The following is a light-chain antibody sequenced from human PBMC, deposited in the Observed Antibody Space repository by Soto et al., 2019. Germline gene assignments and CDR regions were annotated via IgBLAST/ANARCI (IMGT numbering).Light chain of an antibody. CDR2: GAS. Sequence: EFVLTQPPGKLSLSPGERATLSCRASQSISSSFLAWYQQKPGQAPRLLIYGASSRGTGIPDRFSGSGSGTDFTLTISRLEPEDFAVYYCQQYGSSPPLTFGGGTKVEIK. CDR3: QQYGSSPPLT. J-gene: IGKJ4*01. CDR1: QSISSSF. V-gene: IGKV3-20*01.